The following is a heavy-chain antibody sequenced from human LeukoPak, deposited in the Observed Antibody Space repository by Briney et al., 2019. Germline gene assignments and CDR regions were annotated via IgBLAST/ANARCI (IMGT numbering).Heavy chain of an antibody. CDR1: GSTFTSYC. CDR3: AREQGVGATRMAYFDY. CDR2: ISPYNGNT. Sequence: ASVKVSCTASGSTFTSYCISWLRQAPGQGLGWWGWISPYNGNTNYAQKLQGRVTMTTDTSTSTAYMELRSLRSDDTAVYYCAREQGVGATRMAYFDYWGQGTLVTVSS. V-gene: IGHV1-18*01. D-gene: IGHD1-26*01. J-gene: IGHJ4*02.